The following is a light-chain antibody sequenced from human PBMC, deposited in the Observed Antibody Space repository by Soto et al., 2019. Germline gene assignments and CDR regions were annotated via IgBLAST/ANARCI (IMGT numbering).Light chain of an antibody. CDR3: PQYNYLPIP. V-gene: IGKV3-15*01. J-gene: IGKJ5*01. CDR2: GAS. CDR1: PSVSSH. Sequence: EIVMTQSPATLSGPPGERATLACMARPSVSSHFAWYQQIPGQAPRLLIYGASTRATGIPARFSGSGSETDFTLTVSSLRSEDSAVYYCPQYNYLPIPFGQGTRLEI.